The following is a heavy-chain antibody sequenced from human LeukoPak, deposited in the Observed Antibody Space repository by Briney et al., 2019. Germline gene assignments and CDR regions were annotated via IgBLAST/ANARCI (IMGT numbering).Heavy chain of an antibody. Sequence: GGSLRLSCAVSGLTFDHFEMRWVRRAPGKGLEWVSYIKGGSSISYAPSVRGRFTISSDTAENPLYLQLNSLRVEDTPLYFCARGRILRAESFFDLWGQGILVTVSS. V-gene: IGHV3-69-1*02. CDR2: IKGGSSI. J-gene: IGHJ4*02. CDR1: GLTFDHFE. CDR3: ARGRILRAESFFDL.